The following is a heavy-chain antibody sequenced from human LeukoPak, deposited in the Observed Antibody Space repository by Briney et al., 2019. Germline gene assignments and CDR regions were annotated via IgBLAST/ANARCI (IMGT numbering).Heavy chain of an antibody. CDR2: ISYDGSNN. J-gene: IGHJ4*02. CDR3: AREGDIVVVPAVYPDY. Sequence: GGSLRLSCAASGFTFSSYAMHWGRQAPGKGLEWVAVISYDGSNNYYADSVKGRFTISRDNSKNTLYLQMNSLRAEDTAVYYCAREGDIVVVPAVYPDYWGQPTLVTVSS. CDR1: GFTFSSYA. V-gene: IGHV3-30-3*01. D-gene: IGHD2-2*01.